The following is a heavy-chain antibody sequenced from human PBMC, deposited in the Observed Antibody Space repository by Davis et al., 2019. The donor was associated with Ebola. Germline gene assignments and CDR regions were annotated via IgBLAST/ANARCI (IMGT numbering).Heavy chain of an antibody. J-gene: IGHJ6*02. D-gene: IGHD6-19*01. Sequence: AASVKVSCKASGYTFTGYYMHWVRQAPGQGLEWMGWINPNSGGTNYAQKFQDWVTMTRDTSISTAYMELSRLRSDDTAVYYCATSWLGREDYYYGMDVWGQGTTVTVSS. CDR1: GYTFTGYY. CDR3: ATSWLGREDYYYGMDV. CDR2: INPNSGGT. V-gene: IGHV1-2*04.